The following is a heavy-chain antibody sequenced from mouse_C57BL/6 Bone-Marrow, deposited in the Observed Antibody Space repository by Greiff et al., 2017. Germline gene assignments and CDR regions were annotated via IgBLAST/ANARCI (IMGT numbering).Heavy chain of an antibody. Sequence: EVKLVESGGDLVKPGGSLKLSCAASGFTFSSYGMSWVRQTPDKRLEWVATISSGGSYTYYPDSVKGRFTISRDNDKNTLYLQMSSLKSEDTAMYYCARPQGYAMDYWGQGTSVTVSS. CDR1: GFTFSSYG. CDR3: ARPQGYAMDY. V-gene: IGHV5-6*02. J-gene: IGHJ4*01. CDR2: ISSGGSYT.